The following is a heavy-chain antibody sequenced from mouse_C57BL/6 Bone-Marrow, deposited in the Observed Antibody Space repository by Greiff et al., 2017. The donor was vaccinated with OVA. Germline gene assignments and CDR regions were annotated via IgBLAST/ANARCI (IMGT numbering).Heavy chain of an antibody. CDR2: IYPGDGDT. CDR3: AYDYDGYFDV. CDR1: GYAFSSSW. D-gene: IGHD2-4*01. V-gene: IGHV1-82*01. J-gene: IGHJ1*03. Sequence: VKLMESGPELVKPGASVKISCKASGYAFSSSWMNWVKQRPGKGLEWIGRIYPGDGDTNYNGKFKGKATLTADKSSSTAYMQLSSLTSEDSAVYFCAYDYDGYFDVWGTGTTVTVSS.